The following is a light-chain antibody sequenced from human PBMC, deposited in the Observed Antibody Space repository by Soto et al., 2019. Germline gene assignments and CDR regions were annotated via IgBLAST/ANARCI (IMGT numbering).Light chain of an antibody. Sequence: VMMTQSPATLSVSSGERVTLSCRASQSVSSNLAWYQKKPGQAPRLLIYEISTRATGIPARFSGSGSGTEFTLTISGLQSEDSAVYYCQQYNNWWTFGQGTKVEIK. CDR3: QQYNNWWT. V-gene: IGKV3-15*01. J-gene: IGKJ1*01. CDR1: QSVSSN. CDR2: EIS.